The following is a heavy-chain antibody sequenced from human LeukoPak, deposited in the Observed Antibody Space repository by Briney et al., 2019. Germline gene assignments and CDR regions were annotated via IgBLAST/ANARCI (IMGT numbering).Heavy chain of an antibody. D-gene: IGHD5-24*01. V-gene: IGHV3-33*01. CDR3: ARDRWAIDY. CDR2: IWYDGSNK. CDR1: GFTFSTYG. J-gene: IGHJ4*02. Sequence: GRFLRLSCAASGFTFSTYGMQWVRQAPGRGLEWVAVIWYDGSNKYYADSLKGRFTVSRDNSKDTVYLQMNSLRAEDTAVYYCARDRWAIDYWGQGTLVTVSS.